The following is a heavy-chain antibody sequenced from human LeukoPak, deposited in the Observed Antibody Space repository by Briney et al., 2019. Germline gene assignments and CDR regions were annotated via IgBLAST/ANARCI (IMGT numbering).Heavy chain of an antibody. CDR1: GYSISSGYY. J-gene: IGHJ4*02. CDR3: HRLSMVRGVIQDY. D-gene: IGHD3-10*01. CDR2: IYHSGST. Sequence: SETLSLTCAVSGYSISSGYYWGWIRQPPGKGLEWIGSIYHSGSTYYNPSLKSRVTISVDTSKNQFSLKLSSVTAADTAVYYCHRLSMVRGVIQDYWGQGTLVTVSS. V-gene: IGHV4-38-2*01.